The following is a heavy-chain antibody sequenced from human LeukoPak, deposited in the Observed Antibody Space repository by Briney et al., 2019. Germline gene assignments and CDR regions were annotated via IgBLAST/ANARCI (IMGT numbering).Heavy chain of an antibody. CDR3: ARDLGGYCSSTSCPYYYYGMDV. V-gene: IGHV4-4*07. J-gene: IGHJ6*02. CDR2: IYTSGST. D-gene: IGHD2-2*01. Sequence: PSETLSLTCTVSGGSISSYYWSWIRPPAGKGLEWIGRIYTSGSTNYNPSLKSRVTMSVDTSKNQFSLKLSSVTAADTAVYYCARDLGGYCSSTSCPYYYYGMDVWGQGTTVTVSS. CDR1: GGSISSYY.